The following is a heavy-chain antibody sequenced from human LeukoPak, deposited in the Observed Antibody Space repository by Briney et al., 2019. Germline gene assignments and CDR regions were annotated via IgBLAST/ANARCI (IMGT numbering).Heavy chain of an antibody. D-gene: IGHD4-17*01. V-gene: IGHV3-11*01. CDR1: GFTFNTYT. CDR2: ISTSGSSI. Sequence: KAGGSLRLSCAASGFTFNTYTMNWIRQAPGKGLEWVSYISTSGSSIYYADSVKGRFTISRDNAKSSLYLQVNSLRAEDTALYYCARSGDYGESFDSWGQGTLVTVSS. J-gene: IGHJ4*02. CDR3: ARSGDYGESFDS.